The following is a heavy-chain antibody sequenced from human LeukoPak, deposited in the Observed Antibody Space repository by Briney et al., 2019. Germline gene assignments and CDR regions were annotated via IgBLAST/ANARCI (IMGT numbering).Heavy chain of an antibody. CDR3: AKGASYFDY. CDR2: ITNSGGTT. Sequence: GGSLRLSCAASGFPFSSYAMSWVRQAPGKGLGWVSPITNSGGTTYYADSVEGRFTISRDNSKNTLYLQMNSLRAEDTAVYYCAKGASYFDYWGQGTLVTVSS. J-gene: IGHJ4*02. V-gene: IGHV3-23*01. CDR1: GFPFSSYA.